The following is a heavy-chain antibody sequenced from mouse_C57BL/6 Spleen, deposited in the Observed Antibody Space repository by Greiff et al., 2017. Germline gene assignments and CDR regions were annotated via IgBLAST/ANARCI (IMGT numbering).Heavy chain of an antibody. J-gene: IGHJ1*03. CDR1: GFTFSSYA. Sequence: EVQLVESGEGLVQPGGSLKLSCAASGFTFSSYAMSWVRQTPEKRLEWVAYISSGGDYIYYADTVKGRFTISRDNARDTLYMQMRSLKAEDTAMYYCTRGETGYWYFDVGGTGTTVTVSS. D-gene: IGHD4-1*01. V-gene: IGHV5-9-1*02. CDR2: ISSGGDYI. CDR3: TRGETGYWYFDV.